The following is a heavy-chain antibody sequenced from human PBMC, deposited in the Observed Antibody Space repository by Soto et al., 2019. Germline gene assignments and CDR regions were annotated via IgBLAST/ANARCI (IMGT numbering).Heavy chain of an antibody. CDR2: INHSGST. Sequence: DTLSLTCAVYGGSFSGYYWSWIRQPPGKGLEWIGQINHSGSTNYNPSLKSRVTISVDTSKNQFSLKLTSVTAADTAVYYCARGPPTFSPKKNWFDPWGQGTLVTVSS. V-gene: IGHV4-34*01. CDR1: GGSFSGYY. J-gene: IGHJ5*02. CDR3: ARGPPTFSPKKNWFDP.